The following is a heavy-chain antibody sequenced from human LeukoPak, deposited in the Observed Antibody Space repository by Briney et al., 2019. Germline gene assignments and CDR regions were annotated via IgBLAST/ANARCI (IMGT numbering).Heavy chain of an antibody. D-gene: IGHD3-10*01. CDR1: GFTFSRYG. CDR2: ISYDGSNK. V-gene: IGHV3-30*18. J-gene: IGHJ6*02. Sequence: GGSLRLSCAASGFTFSRYGMHWVRQAPGKGLEWVAVISYDGSNKYYADSVKGRFTISRDNSKNTLYLQMNSLRAEDTAVYYCAKATYGSGSYYHYYYYGMDVWGQGTTVTVSS. CDR3: AKATYGSGSYYHYYYYGMDV.